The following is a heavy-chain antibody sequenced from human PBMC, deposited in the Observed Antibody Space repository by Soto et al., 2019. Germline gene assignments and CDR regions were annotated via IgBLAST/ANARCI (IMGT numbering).Heavy chain of an antibody. Sequence: QLHLVQSGAEVKKPGASVRVSCKASGYTFPDYYIHWVRQAPGQGLEWMGWINPKRGVTNSAQKFHDRITMTSDNSSTTAYLELSSLRSDDTAVYYCAKGPKQTPRHSNSWFVPDYWGQGSLVTVSS. CDR3: AKGPKQTPRHSNSWFVPDY. J-gene: IGHJ4*02. CDR2: INPKRGVT. V-gene: IGHV1-2*02. CDR1: GYTFPDYY. D-gene: IGHD6-13*01.